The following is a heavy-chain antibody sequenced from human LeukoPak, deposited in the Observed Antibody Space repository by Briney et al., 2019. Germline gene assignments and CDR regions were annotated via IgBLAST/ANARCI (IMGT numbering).Heavy chain of an antibody. CDR3: PREGRVVPAFDY. CDR1: GGSISSYY. Sequence: SETLSLTCTVSGGSISSYYWSWIRQPPGKGLEWIGYIYYSGSTNYNPSLKSRVTISVDTSKNQFSLKLSSVTAADTAVYYCPREGRVVPAFDYWGQGTLVTVSS. J-gene: IGHJ4*02. V-gene: IGHV4-59*01. CDR2: IYYSGST. D-gene: IGHD2-2*01.